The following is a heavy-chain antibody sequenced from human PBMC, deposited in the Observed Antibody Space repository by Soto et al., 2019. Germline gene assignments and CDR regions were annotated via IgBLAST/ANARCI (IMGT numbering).Heavy chain of an antibody. Sequence: QVQLVQSGAEVKKPGASVKVSCKASGYTFTSNYIHWVRQAPGQGLEWMGIINPSGGGTSYAQKFQARVTMTADTSTSTVYMELSSLRSEDTAVYYCARDSTLAYWGQGTLVTVSS. CDR2: INPSGGGT. CDR1: GYTFTSNY. V-gene: IGHV1-46*01. J-gene: IGHJ4*02. CDR3: ARDSTLAY.